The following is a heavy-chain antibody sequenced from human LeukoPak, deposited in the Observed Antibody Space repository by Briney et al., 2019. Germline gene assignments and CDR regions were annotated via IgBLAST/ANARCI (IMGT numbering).Heavy chain of an antibody. J-gene: IGHJ4*02. V-gene: IGHV4-39*01. Sequence: PSETLSLTCTVSGGSISSSSYYWGWIRQPPGKGLEWIGSIYYSGSTYYNPSLKSRVTISVDTSKNQFSLKLSSVTAADTAVYYCARHVEHDYDFWSGLRTYYFDYWGQGTLVAVSS. CDR1: GGSISSSSYY. CDR2: IYYSGST. D-gene: IGHD3-3*01. CDR3: ARHVEHDYDFWSGLRTYYFDY.